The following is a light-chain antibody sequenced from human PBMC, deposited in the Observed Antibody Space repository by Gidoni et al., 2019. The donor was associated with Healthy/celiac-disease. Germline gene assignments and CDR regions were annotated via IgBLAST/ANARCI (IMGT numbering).Light chain of an antibody. Sequence: DIQMTQSPSSLSASVVYRVTLTCRASQSISSYLNWYQHKQGKAPKLLIYAASSLQSGFPSRFSGSGSWTDFTLTISSLQPEDFATYYFQQSYSTPLTFGGGTKVEIK. J-gene: IGKJ4*01. V-gene: IGKV1-39*01. CDR3: QQSYSTPLT. CDR1: QSISSY. CDR2: AAS.